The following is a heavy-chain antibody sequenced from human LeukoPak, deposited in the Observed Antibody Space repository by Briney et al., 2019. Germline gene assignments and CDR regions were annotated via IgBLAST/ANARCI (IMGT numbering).Heavy chain of an antibody. D-gene: IGHD3-16*02. J-gene: IGHJ4*02. Sequence: SEPLSLTCAVYGGSFSGYYWSWIRQPTGKGLEWIGEINHSGSTNYNPSLKSRVTISVDTSKNQFSLKLSSVTAADTAVYYCARGLITFGGVIVNRGLYFDYWGQGTLVTVSS. CDR2: INHSGST. CDR1: GGSFSGYY. V-gene: IGHV4-34*01. CDR3: ARGLITFGGVIVNRGLYFDY.